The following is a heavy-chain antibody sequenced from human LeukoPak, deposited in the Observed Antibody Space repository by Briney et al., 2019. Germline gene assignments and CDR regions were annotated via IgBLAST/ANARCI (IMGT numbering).Heavy chain of an antibody. D-gene: IGHD2-8*01. Sequence: GASVKVSCKASGYIFTVYYIHWVRQAPGQGPEWMGRINPNTGGTDCVQKFQGRVTMTRDTSLSTAFMELSSLKSDDTAVYYCARVSYGNNATPFDFWGQGTLVTVSS. CDR2: INPNTGGT. CDR3: ARVSYGNNATPFDF. CDR1: GYIFTVYY. J-gene: IGHJ4*02. V-gene: IGHV1-2*06.